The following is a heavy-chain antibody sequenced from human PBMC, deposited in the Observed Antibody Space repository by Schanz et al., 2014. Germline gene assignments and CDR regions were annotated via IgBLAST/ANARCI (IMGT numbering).Heavy chain of an antibody. CDR3: ARRKHAFDI. Sequence: DVQLVESGGGLVQPGGSLRLSCAASGFTVSSTYMSWVRQAPGKGLEWVSVIYTSGSTYYADSVRGRFTFSRDNSKNTLYLQMNSLRAEDTAVYYCARRKHAFDIWGQGTMVTVSS. CDR1: GFTVSSTY. V-gene: IGHV3-66*01. CDR2: IYTSGST. J-gene: IGHJ3*02.